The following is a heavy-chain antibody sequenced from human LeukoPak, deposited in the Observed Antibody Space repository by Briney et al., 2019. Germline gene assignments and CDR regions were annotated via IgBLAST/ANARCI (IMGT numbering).Heavy chain of an antibody. J-gene: IGHJ4*02. CDR3: NTQQGSWALNY. CDR1: GFNFADTW. D-gene: IGHD7-27*01. Sequence: GGSLRLSCVASGFNFADTWMNWVRQPPGKGLEWVGLIRRNTDTGTTDYAAPVKGRFTISRDDSKNTLYLQMNGLKTEDTAVYYCNTQQGSWALNYWGQGVLVTVSS. CDR2: IRRNTDTGTT. V-gene: IGHV3-15*07.